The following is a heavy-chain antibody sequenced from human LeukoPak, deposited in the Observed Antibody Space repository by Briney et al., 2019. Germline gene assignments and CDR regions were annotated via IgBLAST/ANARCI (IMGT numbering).Heavy chain of an antibody. CDR1: GFSFSIYA. D-gene: IGHD1-1*01. CDR2: ISYDGRNK. CDR3: ARDQGDAGNRIKRDGHYMDV. J-gene: IGHJ6*03. Sequence: GGSLRLSCAASGFSFSIYAIHWVRQAPGGGLEWVAVISYDGRNKYYADSVKGRFITSRDDSKNTLYLQMNSLRPDDTAVYYCARDQGDAGNRIKRDGHYMDVRGKGTTVTVSS. V-gene: IGHV3-30*01.